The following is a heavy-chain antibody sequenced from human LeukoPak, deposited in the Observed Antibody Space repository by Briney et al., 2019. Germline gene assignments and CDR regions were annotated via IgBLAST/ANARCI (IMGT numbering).Heavy chain of an antibody. V-gene: IGHV4-30-4*08. J-gene: IGHJ6*03. Sequence: SETLSLTCTVSGGSISSGDYYWSWIRQPPGKGLEWIGYIYYSGSTYYNPSLKSRATISVDTSKNQFSLKLSSVTAADTAVYYCARVTPSRAGSATHYYYYMDVWGKGTTVTVSS. CDR1: GGSISSGDYY. CDR2: IYYSGST. D-gene: IGHD6-13*01. CDR3: ARVTPSRAGSATHYYYYMDV.